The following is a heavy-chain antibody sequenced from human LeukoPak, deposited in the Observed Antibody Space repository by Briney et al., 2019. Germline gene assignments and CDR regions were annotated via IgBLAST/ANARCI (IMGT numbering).Heavy chain of an antibody. Sequence: SGPTLVKPTQTLTLTCTFSGFSLSTSGVGVGWIRQPPGKALEWLALIYWNDDKRYSPSLKSRLTITKDTSKNQVVLTMTNMDPVDTATYYCAHTPSGITMVRGVIGGPVPGWFDPWGQGTLVTVSS. CDR1: GFSLSTSGVG. D-gene: IGHD3-10*01. V-gene: IGHV2-5*01. J-gene: IGHJ5*02. CDR3: AHTPSGITMVRGVIGGPVPGWFDP. CDR2: IYWNDDK.